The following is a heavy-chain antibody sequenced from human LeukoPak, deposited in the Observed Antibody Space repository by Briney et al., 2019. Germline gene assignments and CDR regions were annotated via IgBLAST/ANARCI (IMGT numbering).Heavy chain of an antibody. J-gene: IGHJ4*02. V-gene: IGHV1-2*02. D-gene: IGHD2-2*01. CDR1: GYTFTGFF. CDR3: ARERRDIVVVPAAIFDY. CDR2: INPNSGDT. Sequence: ASVKVSCKASGYTFTGFFLHWVRQAPGQGFEWIGWINPNSGDTKYAQKFQGRVTMTRDTSISTAYMELSRLRSDDTAVYYCARERRDIVVVPAAIFDYWGQGTLVTVSS.